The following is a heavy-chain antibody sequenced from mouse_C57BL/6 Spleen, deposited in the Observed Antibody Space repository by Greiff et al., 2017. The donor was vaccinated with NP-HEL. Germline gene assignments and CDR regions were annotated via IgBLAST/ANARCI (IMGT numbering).Heavy chain of an antibody. D-gene: IGHD1-1*01. CDR1: GYTFTDYY. CDR3: ARDYYGRGDY. V-gene: IGHV1-19*01. Sequence: EVQLQQSGPVLVKPGASVKMSCKASGYTFTDYYMNWVKQSHGKSLEWIGVINPYNGGTSYNQKFKGKATLTVDKSSSTAYMELNSLTSEDSAVYYCARDYYGRGDYWGQGTTLTVSS. CDR2: INPYNGGT. J-gene: IGHJ2*01.